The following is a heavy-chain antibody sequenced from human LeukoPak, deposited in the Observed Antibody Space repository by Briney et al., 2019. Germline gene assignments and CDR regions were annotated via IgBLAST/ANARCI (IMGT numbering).Heavy chain of an antibody. CDR2: ISSSSSYT. Sequence: GGSLRLSCAASGFTFSDYYMSWIRQAPGKGLEWVSYISSSSSYTKYADSVKGRFTISRDNAKNSLYLQMNSLRAEDTAVYYCARDGYGSGSGYYGMDVWGKGTTVTVSS. CDR3: ARDGYGSGSGYYGMDV. J-gene: IGHJ6*04. D-gene: IGHD3-10*01. CDR1: GFTFSDYY. V-gene: IGHV3-11*06.